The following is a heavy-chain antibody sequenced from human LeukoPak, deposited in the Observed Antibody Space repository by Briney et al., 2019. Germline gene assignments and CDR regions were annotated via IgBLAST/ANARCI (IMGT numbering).Heavy chain of an antibody. D-gene: IGHD6-6*01. CDR1: GFSFNIYG. Sequence: GGSLRLSCVGSGFSFNIYGMSWVRQAPGKGLEWVSGISWNSGSIGYADSVKGRFTISRDNAKNSLYLQMNSLRAEDTALYYCAKDMRGAAPSYYYYMDVWGKGTTVTVSS. CDR2: ISWNSGSI. CDR3: AKDMRGAAPSYYYYMDV. V-gene: IGHV3-9*01. J-gene: IGHJ6*03.